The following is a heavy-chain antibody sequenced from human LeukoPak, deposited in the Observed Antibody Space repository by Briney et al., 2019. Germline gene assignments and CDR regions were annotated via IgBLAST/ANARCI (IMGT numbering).Heavy chain of an antibody. D-gene: IGHD1-14*01. Sequence: ASVKVSCKASGYTFTSYGISWVRQAPGQGLEWMGWISAYNGNTNYAQKLQGRVTMTTDTSTSTAYMELSSLRSEDTAVYYCARAGKTRDRLYYFDYWGQGTLVTVSS. V-gene: IGHV1-18*01. CDR2: ISAYNGNT. CDR3: ARAGKTRDRLYYFDY. J-gene: IGHJ4*02. CDR1: GYTFTSYG.